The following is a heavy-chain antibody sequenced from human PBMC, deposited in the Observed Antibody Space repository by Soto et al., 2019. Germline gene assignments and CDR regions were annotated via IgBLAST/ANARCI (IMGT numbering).Heavy chain of an antibody. V-gene: IGHV1-69*01. D-gene: IGHD3-3*01. Sequence: QVQLVQSGAEVKEPGSAVKVSCKAPADSFSSYGISWVRQAPGHGREWMGGIIPIFGTTNYAEKFQGRVTITADESTNTAYIELSSLRSEDTALYYCARVFPDGWVEPGVVRGYLDTWGRGTLVTVSS. CDR3: ARVFPDGWVEPGVVRGYLDT. CDR1: ADSFSSYG. CDR2: IIPIFGTT. J-gene: IGHJ4*02.